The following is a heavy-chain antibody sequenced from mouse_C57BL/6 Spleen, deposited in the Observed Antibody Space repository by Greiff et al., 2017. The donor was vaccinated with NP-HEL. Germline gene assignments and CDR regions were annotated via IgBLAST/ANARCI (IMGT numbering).Heavy chain of an antibody. Sequence: VQLKESGPELVKPGASVKMSCKASGYTFTDYNMHWVKQSHGKSLEWIGYINPNNGGTSYNQKFKGKATLTVNKSSSTAYMELRSLTSEDSAVYYCARSDDYDAHYYAMDYWGQGTSVTVSS. V-gene: IGHV1-22*01. D-gene: IGHD2-4*01. J-gene: IGHJ4*01. CDR2: INPNNGGT. CDR1: GYTFTDYN. CDR3: ARSDDYDAHYYAMDY.